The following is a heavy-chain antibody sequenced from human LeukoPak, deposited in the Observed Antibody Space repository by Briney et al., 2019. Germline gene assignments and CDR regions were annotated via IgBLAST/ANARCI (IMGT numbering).Heavy chain of an antibody. V-gene: IGHV1-69*05. Sequence: SVKVSCKASGGTFSSYAISWVRQAPGQGLEWMGRIIPIFGTANYAQKFQGRVTITTDESTSTAYMELSSLRAEDTAVYYCARDLKDSFQNYRSTWYPADYWGQGTLVTVSS. CDR2: IIPIFGTA. D-gene: IGHD6-13*01. J-gene: IGHJ4*02. CDR1: GGTFSSYA. CDR3: ARDLKDSFQNYRSTWYPADY.